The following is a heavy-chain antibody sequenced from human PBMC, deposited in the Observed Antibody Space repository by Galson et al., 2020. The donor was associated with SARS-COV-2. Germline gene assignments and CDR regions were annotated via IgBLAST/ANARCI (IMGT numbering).Heavy chain of an antibody. D-gene: IGHD1-26*01. CDR3: ARSPGAGVGAGRYASHYGMDL. V-gene: IGHV3-21*01. Sequence: GESLKISCATSGFTFSTYGLNWVRQAPGKGLEWVSSISDSGTFTYYGDSVKGRFTISRDHAMTSVYLQMNSLRAEDTAVYYCARSPGAGVGAGRYASHYGMDLWGQGTAVTVSS. J-gene: IGHJ6*02. CDR2: ISDSGTFT. CDR1: GFTFSTYG.